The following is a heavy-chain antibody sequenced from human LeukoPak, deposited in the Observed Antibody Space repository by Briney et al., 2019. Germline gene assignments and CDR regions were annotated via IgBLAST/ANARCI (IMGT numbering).Heavy chain of an antibody. Sequence: GGSLRLSCVASGFSAFGLSSYAMSWVRQAPGKGLEWVSVESASGFTSYGDSVKGRFTISRDKSKNTVHLDMNTLRAEDTARYYCAKARTANDYGSGSFYKGFDSWGQGTLVTVSS. CDR3: AKARTANDYGSGSFYKGFDS. V-gene: IGHV3-23*01. D-gene: IGHD3-10*01. CDR1: GFSAFGLSSYA. J-gene: IGHJ4*02. CDR2: ESASGFT.